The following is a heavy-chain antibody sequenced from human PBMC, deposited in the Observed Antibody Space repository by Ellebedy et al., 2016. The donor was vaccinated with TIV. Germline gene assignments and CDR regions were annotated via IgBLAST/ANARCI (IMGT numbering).Heavy chain of an antibody. CDR2: ISWDGGST. J-gene: IGHJ4*02. CDR3: AKDMGMATINPVLDY. D-gene: IGHD5-24*01. CDR1: GFTFDDYT. V-gene: IGHV3-43*01. Sequence: GGSLRLSCAVSGFTFDDYTIHWVRQAPGKGLEWVSLISWDGGSTYHADSVKGRFTISRDNSKNFLYLQMNSLRTEDTALYYCAKDMGMATINPVLDYWGQGTLVTVSS.